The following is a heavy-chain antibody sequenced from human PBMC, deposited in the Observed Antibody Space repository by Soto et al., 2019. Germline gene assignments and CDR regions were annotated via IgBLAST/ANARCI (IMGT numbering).Heavy chain of an antibody. J-gene: IGHJ5*02. D-gene: IGHD1-1*01. CDR1: GRSVSSGGYY. V-gene: IGHV4-31*03. CDR2: IYHIGSP. CDR3: VRDRALDSTGHWFDT. Sequence: SETLSLTCTVSGRSVSSGGYYWTWIRQHPGRGLEWIGYIYHIGSPYYNPSLESRVTMSLDTSKNQFSLNLTSLTAADTAIYYCVRDRALDSTGHWFDTWGQGILVTVSS.